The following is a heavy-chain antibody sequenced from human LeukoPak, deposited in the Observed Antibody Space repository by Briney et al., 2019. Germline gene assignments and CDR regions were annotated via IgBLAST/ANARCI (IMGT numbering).Heavy chain of an antibody. CDR3: ARDGDLPKYYDILTGYYLNYYYGMDV. V-gene: IGHV1-18*01. CDR1: GYTFTSYG. D-gene: IGHD3-9*01. J-gene: IGHJ6*02. Sequence: GASVKASCKASGYTFTSYGISWVRQAPGQGLEWMGWISAYNGNTNYAQKLQGRVTMTTDTSTSTAYMELRSLRSDDTAVYYCARDGDLPKYYDILTGYYLNYYYGMDVWGQGTTVTVSS. CDR2: ISAYNGNT.